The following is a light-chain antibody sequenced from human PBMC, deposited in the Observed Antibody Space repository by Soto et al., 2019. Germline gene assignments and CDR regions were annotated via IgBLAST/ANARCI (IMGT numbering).Light chain of an antibody. Sequence: QSVLTQPASVSGSPGQAITISCSGTSSDVGAFNYVSWYQQHPGKAPKLMIYDVSNRPSGVSNRFSGSKSGNTASLTISGLRADEEADYCCNSYTSNNTYVFGTGSKVTVL. J-gene: IGLJ1*01. CDR3: NSYTSNNTYV. CDR1: SSDVGAFNY. CDR2: DVS. V-gene: IGLV2-14*03.